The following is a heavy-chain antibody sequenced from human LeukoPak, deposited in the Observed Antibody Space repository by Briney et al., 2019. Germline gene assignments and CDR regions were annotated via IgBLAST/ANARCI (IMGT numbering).Heavy chain of an antibody. V-gene: IGHV1-18*01. CDR1: GYTFTSYG. J-gene: IGHJ3*02. Sequence: GASVKVSCKASGYTFTSYGISWVRQAPGQGLEWVGWISAYNGNTNYAQKIQGRVTMTTDTSTRTAYMELRSLRSDETAVYYCAREGMATITRDAFDIWGQGTMVTVSS. CDR2: ISAYNGNT. D-gene: IGHD5-24*01. CDR3: AREGMATITRDAFDI.